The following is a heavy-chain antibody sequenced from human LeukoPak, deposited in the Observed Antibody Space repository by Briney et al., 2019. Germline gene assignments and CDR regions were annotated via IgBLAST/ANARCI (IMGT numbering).Heavy chain of an antibody. Sequence: PGGSLRLSCAASGAIFSNHAMSWVHQAPGKGLEWVSLISGTGVTTYYAASVKGRFTISRDNSKNTLYLQMNSLRAEDTALYYCASTSMVRGVITPFDYWGQGTLVTVSS. D-gene: IGHD3-10*01. V-gene: IGHV3-23*01. J-gene: IGHJ4*02. CDR2: ISGTGVTT. CDR3: ASTSMVRGVITPFDY. CDR1: GAIFSNHA.